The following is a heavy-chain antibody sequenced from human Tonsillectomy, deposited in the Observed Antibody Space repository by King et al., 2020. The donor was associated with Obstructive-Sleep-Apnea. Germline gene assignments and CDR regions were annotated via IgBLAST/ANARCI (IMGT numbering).Heavy chain of an antibody. V-gene: IGHV4-39*07. CDR2: IYYSGST. CDR3: ARDVYGDYDGSSY. Sequence: QLQESGPGLVKPSETLSLTCTVFGGSISSSSYYWGWISQPPGKGLEWIGRIYYSGSTYDNPSPKMRVTISVETSKNQCSLKLSSVTAADTAVYYCARDVYGDYDGSSYWGQGTLVTVSS. J-gene: IGHJ4*02. CDR1: GGSISSSSYY. D-gene: IGHD4-17*01.